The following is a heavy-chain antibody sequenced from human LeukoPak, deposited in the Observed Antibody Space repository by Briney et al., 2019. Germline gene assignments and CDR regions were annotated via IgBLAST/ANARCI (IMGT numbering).Heavy chain of an antibody. J-gene: IGHJ4*02. D-gene: IGHD6-13*01. V-gene: IGHV1-2*02. CDR2: INPNSGGT. Sequence: ASVKVSCKASGYTFTDYYLHWVRQAPGQGLEWMGWINPNSGGTNYAQKFQGRVTMTRDTSISTAYMELSRLRSDDTAVYYCARDTFVIAAAGTLGYWGQGTLVTVSS. CDR1: GYTFTDYY. CDR3: ARDTFVIAAAGTLGY.